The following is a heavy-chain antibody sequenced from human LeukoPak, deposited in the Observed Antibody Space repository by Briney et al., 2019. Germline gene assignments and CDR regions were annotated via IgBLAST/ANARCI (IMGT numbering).Heavy chain of an antibody. CDR2: IKEDGSEK. D-gene: IGHD4-23*01. V-gene: IGHV3-7*03. Sequence: QAGGSLRLSCAASGFIFTDYWMYWVRQAPGRGLAWVANIKEDGSEKNYVDSVKGRFTISRDNAKNSVYLQMNSLRAEDTAVYYCAKDLAVGYFDYWGQGTLVTVSS. J-gene: IGHJ4*02. CDR3: AKDLAVGYFDY. CDR1: GFIFTDYW.